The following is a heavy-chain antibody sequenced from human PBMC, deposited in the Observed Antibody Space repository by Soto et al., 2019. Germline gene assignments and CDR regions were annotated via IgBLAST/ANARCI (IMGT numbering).Heavy chain of an antibody. Sequence: QVQLVQSGAEVKKPGASVKVSCKASGYSFTGYGISWVRQAPGQGLEWVGWISAYNGNTHYAQKLQGRVTMTTDTSTNTAYMELRSLRSDDTAVYYCARAAYDILTGYYNGGAFDIWGQGTMVTVSS. J-gene: IGHJ3*02. CDR1: GYSFTGYG. CDR2: ISAYNGNT. CDR3: ARAAYDILTGYYNGGAFDI. D-gene: IGHD3-9*01. V-gene: IGHV1-18*01.